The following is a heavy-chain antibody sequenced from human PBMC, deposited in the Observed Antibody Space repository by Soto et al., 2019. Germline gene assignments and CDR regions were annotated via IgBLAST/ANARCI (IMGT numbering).Heavy chain of an antibody. CDR3: ARGPSLTGTYYFDY. J-gene: IGHJ4*02. CDR2: ISGSGGST. Sequence: PGGSLRLSCAASGFTFSSYAMSWVRQAPGKGLEWVSAISGSGGSTYYADSVKGRFTISRDNAKNSLYLQMNSLRVEHTAVYYCARGPSLTGTYYFDYWGQGTLVTVSS. D-gene: IGHD1-20*01. CDR1: GFTFSSYA. V-gene: IGHV3-23*01.